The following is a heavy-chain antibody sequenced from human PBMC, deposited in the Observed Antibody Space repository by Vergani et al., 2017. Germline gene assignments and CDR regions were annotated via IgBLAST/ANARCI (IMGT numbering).Heavy chain of an antibody. V-gene: IGHV4-59*06. D-gene: IGHD6-25*01. CDR2: IFYSGTT. CDR1: GGSISSYY. Sequence: QVQLQESGPGLVKPSETLSLTCTVSGGSISSYYWSWIRQPPGKGLEWIGYIFYSGTTYDNPSLRSRLTISVDTSQNPFSLKLRSVTAADTAVYYCARVDTQVPATSHFYYMDVWGKGTTVVVSS. CDR3: ARVDTQVPATSHFYYMDV. J-gene: IGHJ6*03.